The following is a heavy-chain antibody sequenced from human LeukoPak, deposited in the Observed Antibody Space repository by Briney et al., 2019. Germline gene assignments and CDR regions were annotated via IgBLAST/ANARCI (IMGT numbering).Heavy chain of an antibody. J-gene: IGHJ4*02. Sequence: GGSLRLSCAAFGFTFSSYAMTWVRQAPGKGLEWVSAISGSGGSTYYADSVKGRFTISRDNSKNTLYLQMNSLRAEDTAVYYCAKDSSSWYAKFDYWGQGTLVTVSS. CDR3: AKDSSSWYAKFDY. D-gene: IGHD6-13*01. CDR1: GFTFSSYA. CDR2: ISGSGGST. V-gene: IGHV3-23*01.